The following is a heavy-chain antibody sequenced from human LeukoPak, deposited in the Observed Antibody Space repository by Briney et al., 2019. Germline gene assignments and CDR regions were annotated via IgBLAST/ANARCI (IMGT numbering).Heavy chain of an antibody. V-gene: IGHV3-7*01. CDR3: ATLISGWSLY. Sequence: GGSLRLSCAASGFTFSTYWMSWIRQAPGKGLEWVANIKEDGSAKYYVDSVKGRFSISRDNAKNSLYLQMNSLRVEDTAVYYCATLISGWSLYWGQGTLVTVSS. D-gene: IGHD6-19*01. CDR1: GFTFSTYW. J-gene: IGHJ4*02. CDR2: IKEDGSAK.